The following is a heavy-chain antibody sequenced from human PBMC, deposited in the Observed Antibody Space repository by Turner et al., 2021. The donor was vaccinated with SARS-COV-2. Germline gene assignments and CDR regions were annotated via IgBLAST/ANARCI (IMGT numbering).Heavy chain of an antibody. CDR1: GFTFSSYA. D-gene: IGHD3-22*01. J-gene: IGHJ4*02. V-gene: IGHV3-64D*06. CDR2: ISSNGGST. CDR3: VKAGGGYYYDSSGTGTDYFDY. Sequence: EVQLVESGGGLVQPGGSLRLSCSASGFTFSSYAMHWVPQAPGKGLEYVSAISSNGGSTYYADSVKGRFTISRDNSKNTLYLQMGSLRAEDTAVYYCVKAGGGYYYDSSGTGTDYFDYWGQGTLVTVSS.